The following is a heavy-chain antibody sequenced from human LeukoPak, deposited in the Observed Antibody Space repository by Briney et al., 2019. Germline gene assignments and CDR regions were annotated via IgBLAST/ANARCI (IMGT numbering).Heavy chain of an antibody. CDR3: ARVDSAWYAY. D-gene: IGHD6-19*01. Sequence: PGGSLRLSCAASGFTFSSYEMNWVRQAPGKGLEWVSYISSSGRSIYYADSVKGRFTISRDNAKNSLYLQMNSLRAEDTAVYYCARVDSAWYAYWGPGTLVTVSS. CDR1: GFTFSSYE. J-gene: IGHJ4*02. V-gene: IGHV3-48*03. CDR2: ISSSGRSI.